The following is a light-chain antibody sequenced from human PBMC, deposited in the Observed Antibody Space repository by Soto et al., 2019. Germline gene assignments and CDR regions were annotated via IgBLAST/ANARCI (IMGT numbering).Light chain of an antibody. CDR2: DAF. J-gene: IGKJ1*01. V-gene: IGKV1-5*01. Sequence: DIQMTPSPSTLSASVVDRVTITCRASQSMSSWLAWYQQKPGKAPKLLIYDAFSLESGVPSRFSGSGSGTEFTLTISSLQPDDFATYYCQHYNSYSEAFGQGTKVDI. CDR1: QSMSSW. CDR3: QHYNSYSEA.